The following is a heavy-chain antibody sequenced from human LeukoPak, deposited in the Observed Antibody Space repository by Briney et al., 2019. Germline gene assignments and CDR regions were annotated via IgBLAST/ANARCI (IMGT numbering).Heavy chain of an antibody. CDR2: INSDGINT. CDR1: GFTFSNYW. CDR3: ARDRGGAYDFWSGYYTGYFDY. D-gene: IGHD3-3*01. Sequence: GGSLRLSCAASGFTFSNYWMHWVRQAPGKGLVWVSRINSDGINTSYADSVKGRFTISRDNAKNTLNPQMNSPRAEDTAGHYCARDRGGAYDFWSGYYTGYFDYWGQGTLVPVSS. V-gene: IGHV3-74*01. J-gene: IGHJ4*02.